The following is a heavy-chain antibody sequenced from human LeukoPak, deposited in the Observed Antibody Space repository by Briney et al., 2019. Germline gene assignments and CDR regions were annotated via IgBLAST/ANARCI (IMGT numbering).Heavy chain of an antibody. D-gene: IGHD5-24*01. CDR2: ISYDGSNK. V-gene: IGHV3-30-3*01. CDR3: ARDTLEMATIQFDY. J-gene: IGHJ4*02. CDR1: GFTFSSYA. Sequence: GGSLRLSCAVSGFTFSSYAMHWVRQAPGKGLEWVAVISYDGSNKYYADSVKGRFTISRDNSKNTLYLQMNSLRAEDTAVYYCARDTLEMATIQFDYWGQGTLVTVSS.